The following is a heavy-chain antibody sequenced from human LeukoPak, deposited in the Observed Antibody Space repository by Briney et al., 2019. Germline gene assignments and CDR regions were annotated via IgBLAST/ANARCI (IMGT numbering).Heavy chain of an antibody. V-gene: IGHV4-59*01. D-gene: IGHD3-16*01. CDR1: GGSISSYY. Sequence: SETLSLTCTVSGGSISSYYWSWIRQPPGKGLEWIGYIYYSGSTNYNPSLKSRVTISADTSKNQFSLKLSSVTAADTAVYYYARGNGITEDAFDIWGQGTMVTVSS. J-gene: IGHJ3*02. CDR2: IYYSGST. CDR3: ARGNGITEDAFDI.